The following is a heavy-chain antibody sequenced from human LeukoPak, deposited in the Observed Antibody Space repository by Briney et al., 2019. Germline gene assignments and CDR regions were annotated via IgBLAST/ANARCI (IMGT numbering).Heavy chain of an antibody. J-gene: IGHJ4*02. CDR1: GFTFSSYA. CDR2: MNAGNGNT. V-gene: IGHV1-3*01. CDR3: ARGSSGYPRYFDY. Sequence: GGSLRLSFAASGFTFSSYAMSWVRQAPGQRLEWMGWMNAGNGNTKYSQKFQGRVTITRDTSASTAYMELSSLRSEDTAVYYCARGSSGYPRYFDYWGQGTLVTVSS. D-gene: IGHD3-22*01.